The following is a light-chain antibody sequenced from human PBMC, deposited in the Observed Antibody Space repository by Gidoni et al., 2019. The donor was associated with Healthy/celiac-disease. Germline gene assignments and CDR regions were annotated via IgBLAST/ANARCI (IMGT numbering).Light chain of an antibody. J-gene: IGKJ3*01. CDR1: QSVSSY. Sequence: EIALTQSPATLSLSPGERATLSCRASQSVSSYLAGYQQKPGQAPRLLIYDASNRATGIPARCSGSGSGTDFTLTISSLEPEDFAVYYCQQRSNWPPFTFGPGTKVDIK. CDR2: DAS. V-gene: IGKV3-11*01. CDR3: QQRSNWPPFT.